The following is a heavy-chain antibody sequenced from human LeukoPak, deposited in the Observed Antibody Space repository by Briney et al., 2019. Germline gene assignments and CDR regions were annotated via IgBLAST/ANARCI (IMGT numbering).Heavy chain of an antibody. CDR2: ISGSGGST. D-gene: IGHD3-22*01. Sequence: GGSLRLSCAASGFTFRSYAMSWVRQAPGKGLEWVSAISGSGGSTYYADSVKGRFTISRDNSKNTLYLQMNSLRAEDTAVYYCAKATAQYDSSGYYLLFYYYYGMDVWGQGTTVTVSS. CDR1: GFTFRSYA. J-gene: IGHJ6*02. CDR3: AKATAQYDSSGYYLLFYYYYGMDV. V-gene: IGHV3-23*01.